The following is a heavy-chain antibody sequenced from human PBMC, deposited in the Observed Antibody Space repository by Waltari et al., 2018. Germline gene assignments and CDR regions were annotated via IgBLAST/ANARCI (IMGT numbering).Heavy chain of an antibody. V-gene: IGHV3-72*01. Sequence: EVQLVESGGGLVQPGGSLRLSCVGSGFPFTDHYMDWVRQAPGKGLEWVSRTKNRGNSHITDYAASVKGSFIGSRDDSKNSLYLQMNNLQTEDTAVYYCARDTATALDSWGQGTLVIVSS. J-gene: IGHJ5*01. CDR1: GFPFTDHY. CDR2: TKNRGNSHIT. D-gene: IGHD1-1*01. CDR3: ARDTATALDS.